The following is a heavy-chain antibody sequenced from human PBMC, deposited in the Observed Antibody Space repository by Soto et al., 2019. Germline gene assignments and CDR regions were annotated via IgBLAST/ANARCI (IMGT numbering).Heavy chain of an antibody. V-gene: IGHV4-31*03. J-gene: IGHJ5*02. CDR3: ARVEYSSSSGGGWFYP. D-gene: IGHD6-6*01. CDR2: IYYSGST. CDR1: GGSISSGGYY. Sequence: SETLSLTCTVSGGSISSGGYYWSWIRQHPGKGLEWIGYIYYSGSTYYNPSLKSRGTISVDTSKNQFSLKLSSVTAADTAVYYCARVEYSSSSGGGWFYPWGQGTLVTVSS.